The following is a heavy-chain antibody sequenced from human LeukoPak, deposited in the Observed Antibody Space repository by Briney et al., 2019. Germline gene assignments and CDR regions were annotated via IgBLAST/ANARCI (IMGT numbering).Heavy chain of an antibody. V-gene: IGHV1-58*02. D-gene: IGHD2-21*01. CDR2: IGVGSGNT. J-gene: IGHJ3*02. CDR3: AANTPRVVREDAFDI. Sequence: SVKVSCKASGFTFTSSAMQWVRQARAQRLEWIGWIGVGSGNTNYAQNFQERVTITRDMSTRTAYMELSSLRSEDTAVYYCAANTPRVVREDAFDIWGQGTMVTVSS. CDR1: GFTFTSSA.